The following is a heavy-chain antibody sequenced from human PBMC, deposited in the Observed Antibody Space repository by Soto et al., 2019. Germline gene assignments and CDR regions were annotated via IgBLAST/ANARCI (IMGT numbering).Heavy chain of an antibody. Sequence: SETLSLTCTVSGGSISSSSYYWGWIRQPPGKGLEWIGSIYYSGSTYYNPSLKSRVTISVDTSKNQFSLKLSSVTAADTAVYYCARAHGYLDAFDIWGQGTMVTVSS. J-gene: IGHJ3*02. CDR2: IYYSGST. CDR3: ARAHGYLDAFDI. CDR1: GGSISSSSYY. D-gene: IGHD5-18*01. V-gene: IGHV4-39*01.